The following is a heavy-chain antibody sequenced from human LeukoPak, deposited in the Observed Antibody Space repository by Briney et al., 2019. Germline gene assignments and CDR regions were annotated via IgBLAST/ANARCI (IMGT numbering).Heavy chain of an antibody. CDR3: AYGSGSYYIRW. V-gene: IGHV4-59*04. CDR1: GGSISSYY. J-gene: IGHJ4*02. CDR2: IYHSGST. D-gene: IGHD3-10*01. Sequence: SETLSLTCTVSGGSISSYYWSWIRQPPGKGLEWIGYIYHSGSTYYNPSLKSRVTISVDRSKNQFSLKLSSVTAADTAVYYCAYGSGSYYIRWWGQGTLVTVSS.